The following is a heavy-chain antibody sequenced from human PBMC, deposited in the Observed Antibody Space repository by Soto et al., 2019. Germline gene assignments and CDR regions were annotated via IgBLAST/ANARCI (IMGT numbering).Heavy chain of an antibody. CDR3: ARETGGGNRHFDY. J-gene: IGHJ4*02. CDR2: IYYSGST. Sequence: PSETLSLTCTVSGGSISSGGYYWSWIRQHPGKGLEWIGYIYYSGSTYYNPSLKSRVTISVDTSKNQFSLKLSSVTAADTAVYYCARETGGGNRHFDYWGQGTLVTVSS. D-gene: IGHD2-15*01. V-gene: IGHV4-31*03. CDR1: GGSISSGGYY.